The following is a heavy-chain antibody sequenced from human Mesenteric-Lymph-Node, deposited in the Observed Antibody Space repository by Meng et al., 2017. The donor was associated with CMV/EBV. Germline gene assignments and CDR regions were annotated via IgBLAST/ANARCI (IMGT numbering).Heavy chain of an antibody. V-gene: IGHV3-21*01. Sequence: FTFSLYRMNWVRQAPGKGLEWVSSISSSSSYIYYADSVKGRFTISRDNAKNSLYLQMNSLRAEDTAVYYCARDRTYGSGSKTYYFDYWGQGTLVTVSS. CDR3: ARDRTYGSGSKTYYFDY. J-gene: IGHJ4*02. D-gene: IGHD3-10*01. CDR2: ISSSSSYI. CDR1: FTFSLYR.